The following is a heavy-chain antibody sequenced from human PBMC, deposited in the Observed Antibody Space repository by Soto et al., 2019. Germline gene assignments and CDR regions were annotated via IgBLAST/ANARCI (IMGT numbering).Heavy chain of an antibody. D-gene: IGHD6-13*01. CDR1: GGSFSGYY. CDR3: ARKVSSWPSINWFDP. V-gene: IGHV4-34*01. CDR2: INHSGST. J-gene: IGHJ5*02. Sequence: SETLSLTCAVYGGSFSGYYWSWIRQPPGKGLEWIGEINHSGSTNYNPSLKSRVTISVDTSKNQFSLKLSSVTAADTAVYYCARKVSSWPSINWFDPWGQGTLVTVSS.